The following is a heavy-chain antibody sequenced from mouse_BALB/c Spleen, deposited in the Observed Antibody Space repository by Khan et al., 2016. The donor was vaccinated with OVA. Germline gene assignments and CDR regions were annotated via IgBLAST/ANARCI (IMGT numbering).Heavy chain of an antibody. CDR2: ISSSGTT. J-gene: IGHJ4*01. D-gene: IGHD1-1*01. Sequence: EVQLVESGPGLVTPSQSLSLTCTVTDYSITSDYAWNWIRQFPGNKLEWMGYISSSGTTSSNPSLKSRISITRDTSKNQFFLQLKSVTTEDTATYYCARSLYDICGYSIDYWGRGTSVTVSA. V-gene: IGHV3-2*02. CDR3: ARSLYDICGYSIDY. CDR1: DYSITSDYA.